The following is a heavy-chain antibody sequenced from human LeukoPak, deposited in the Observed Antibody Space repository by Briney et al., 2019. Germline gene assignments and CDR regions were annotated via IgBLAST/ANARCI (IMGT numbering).Heavy chain of an antibody. CDR3: AAPASYGSGSCSPNY. CDR1: GYTFTGYY. D-gene: IGHD3-10*01. J-gene: IGHJ4*02. V-gene: IGHV1-2*02. CDR2: INPNSGGT. Sequence: ASVKVSCKASGYTFTGYYMHWVRQAPGQGLEWMGWINPNSGGTNYAQKFQGRVTMTRDTSISTAYMELSRLRSDDTAVYYCAAPASYGSGSCSPNYWGQGTLVTVSS.